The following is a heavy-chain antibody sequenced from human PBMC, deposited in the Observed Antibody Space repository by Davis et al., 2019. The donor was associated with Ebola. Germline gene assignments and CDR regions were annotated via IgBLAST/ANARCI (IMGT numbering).Heavy chain of an antibody. CDR3: MKVRFYSTWRGGFDA. Sequence: GGSLRLSCAASGFTFSSYAMTWARQVPGKGLEWVSAITGSGGSTYYGDSVKGRFTISRDNSKNTLYLQMNSLRAEDTAIYYCMKVRFYSTWRGGFDAWGQGALVTVSS. D-gene: IGHD2/OR15-2a*01. V-gene: IGHV3-23*01. J-gene: IGHJ4*02. CDR1: GFTFSSYA. CDR2: ITGSGGST.